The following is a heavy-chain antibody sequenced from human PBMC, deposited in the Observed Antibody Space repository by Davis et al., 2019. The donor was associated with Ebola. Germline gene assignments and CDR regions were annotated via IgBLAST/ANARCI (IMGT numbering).Heavy chain of an antibody. V-gene: IGHV3-48*03. CDR2: ISSSGDNT. CDR3: ARVYNWGFDF. CDR1: GFTFSSYE. Sequence: PGGSLRLSCAASGFTFSSYEMNWVRQAPGKGLEWVSYISSSGDNTYYADSVKGRFTISRDSAKDSLYLHMDSLRDDDTAVYYCARVYNWGFDFWGQGTLVTVSS. J-gene: IGHJ4*02. D-gene: IGHD1-20*01.